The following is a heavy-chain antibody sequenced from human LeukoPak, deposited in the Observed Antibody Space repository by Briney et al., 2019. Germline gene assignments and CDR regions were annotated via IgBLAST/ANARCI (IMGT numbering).Heavy chain of an antibody. D-gene: IGHD6-6*01. J-gene: IGHJ4*02. CDR3: ARGGYSSSSEWYYFDY. CDR1: GGTFSSYA. V-gene: IGHV1-69*05. CDR2: IIPIFGTA. Sequence: SVKVSCKASGGTFSSYAISWVRQAPGQGLEWMGGIIPIFGTANYAQKFQGRVTITTDESTSTAYMELSSLRSEDTAVYYCARGGYSSSSEWYYFDYWGQGTLVTVSS.